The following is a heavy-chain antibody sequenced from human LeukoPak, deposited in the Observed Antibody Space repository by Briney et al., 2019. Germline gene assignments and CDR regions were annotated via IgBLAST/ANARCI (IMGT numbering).Heavy chain of an antibody. Sequence: GGSLRLSCAASGFTFSSYSMTWVRQPPGKGLEWVANIKQDRSKKYYVDSVKGRFTISRDNAQNSLYLQMNGLRAEDTAVYYCARDNSKWDDSSGHDYWGQGTLVTASS. D-gene: IGHD3-22*01. CDR1: GFTFSSYS. V-gene: IGHV3-7*01. CDR3: ARDNSKWDDSSGHDY. J-gene: IGHJ4*02. CDR2: IKQDRSKK.